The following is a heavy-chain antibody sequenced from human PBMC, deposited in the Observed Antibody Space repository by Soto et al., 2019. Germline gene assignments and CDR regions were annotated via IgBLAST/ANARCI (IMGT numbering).Heavy chain of an antibody. Sequence: SETLSLTCTVSGGSISSYYWSWIRQPPGKGLEWIGYIYYSGSTNYNPSLKSRVTISVDTSKNQFSLKLSSVTAADTAVYYCAREYCSGGSCYSVFGYWGQGTLVTVSS. CDR2: IYYSGST. V-gene: IGHV4-59*01. CDR1: GGSISSYY. CDR3: AREYCSGGSCYSVFGY. J-gene: IGHJ4*02. D-gene: IGHD2-15*01.